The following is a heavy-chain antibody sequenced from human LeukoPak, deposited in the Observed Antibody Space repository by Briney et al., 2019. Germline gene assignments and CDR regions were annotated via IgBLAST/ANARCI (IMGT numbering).Heavy chain of an antibody. Sequence: GGSLRLSCAASGFTFSSYGMHWVRQAPGKGLEWVAVIWYDGSNKYYADSVKGRFTISRDNSKNTLYLQMNSLRAEDTAVYYCARDRRWELLTSHYYYYYGIDVWGQGTTVTVSS. CDR3: ARDRRWELLTSHYYYYYGIDV. CDR2: IWYDGSNK. V-gene: IGHV3-33*01. J-gene: IGHJ6*02. D-gene: IGHD1-26*01. CDR1: GFTFSSYG.